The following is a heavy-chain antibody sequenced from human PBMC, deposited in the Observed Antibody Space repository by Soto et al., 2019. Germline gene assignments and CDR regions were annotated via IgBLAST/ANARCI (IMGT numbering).Heavy chain of an antibody. CDR3: ARAYGAYDAFDI. V-gene: IGHV1-24*01. J-gene: IGHJ3*02. Sequence: SVKVSCKVSGYTLTELSMHWVRQAPGKGLEWMGWISAYNGNTIYAQKLQGRVTMTRDTSTSTVYMELSSLRSEDTAVYYCARAYGAYDAFDIWGQGTMVTVSS. CDR2: ISAYNGNT. CDR1: GYTLTELS. D-gene: IGHD3-16*01.